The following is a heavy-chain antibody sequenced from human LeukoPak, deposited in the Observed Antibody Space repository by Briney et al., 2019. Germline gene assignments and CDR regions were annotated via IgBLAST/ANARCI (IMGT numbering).Heavy chain of an antibody. V-gene: IGHV3-66*01. J-gene: IGHJ6*02. D-gene: IGHD3-10*01. CDR3: AREEGLWFGESNGQKDYYYYGMDV. CDR2: IYSGGST. CDR1: GFTVSSNY. Sequence: PGGSLRLSCAASGFTVSSNYMSWVRQAPGKGLEWFSVIYSGGSTYYADSVKGRFTISRDNSKNTLYLQMNSLRAEDTAVYYCAREEGLWFGESNGQKDYYYYGMDVWGQGTTVTVSS.